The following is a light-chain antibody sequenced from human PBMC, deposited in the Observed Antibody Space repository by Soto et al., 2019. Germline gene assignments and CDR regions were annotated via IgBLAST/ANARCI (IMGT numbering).Light chain of an antibody. CDR3: QQYGSAQST. Sequence: EIVLTQSPGTLSLSPGERATLSCRASQSVSSSYLAWYQQKPGQAPRLLIYGASSRATGIPDRFSGSGSGTDFTLTISRLEPEDFAVYYCQQYGSAQSTFGGGTKVDIK. V-gene: IGKV3-20*01. CDR2: GAS. CDR1: QSVSSSY. J-gene: IGKJ4*01.